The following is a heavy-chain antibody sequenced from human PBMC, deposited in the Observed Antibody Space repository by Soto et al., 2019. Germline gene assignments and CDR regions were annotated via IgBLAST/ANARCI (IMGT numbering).Heavy chain of an antibody. J-gene: IGHJ4*02. V-gene: IGHV1-3*01. CDR2: IDAGNGDT. Sequence: ASVKVSCKASGYTFTSYAMHWVRRAPGQRLEWMGWIDAGNGDTKYSQKFQGRVTITRDTSAITAYMELSSLRSEDTAVYYCARDWTHYDSSGPGDYWGQGTLVTVSS. CDR3: ARDWTHYDSSGPGDY. CDR1: GYTFTSYA. D-gene: IGHD3-22*01.